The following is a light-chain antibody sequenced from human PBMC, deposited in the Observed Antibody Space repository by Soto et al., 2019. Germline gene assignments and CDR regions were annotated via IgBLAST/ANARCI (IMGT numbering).Light chain of an antibody. Sequence: QSVLTHPPSVSAAPGQKVTISFSGSSSNIGNNYLSWYQQLPGTAPKLRIYENNKRPSGIPDRFSGSKSGTSATLGITGLQTGDEADYYCVTWASSLNAEVVFGGGTKLTVL. CDR3: VTWASSLNAEVV. CDR2: ENN. J-gene: IGLJ3*02. V-gene: IGLV1-51*02. CDR1: SSNIGNNY.